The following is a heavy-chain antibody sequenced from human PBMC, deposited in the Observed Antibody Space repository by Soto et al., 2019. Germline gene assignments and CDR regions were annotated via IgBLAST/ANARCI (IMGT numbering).Heavy chain of an antibody. CDR1: GFTFSSYA. Sequence: GGSLRLSCAASGFTFSSYAMHWVRQAPGKGLEWVAVISYDGSNKYYADSVKGRFTISRDNSKNTLYLQMNSLRAEDTAVYYCARARGYSYGVIDYWGQGTLVTVSS. V-gene: IGHV3-30-3*01. CDR3: ARARGYSYGVIDY. CDR2: ISYDGSNK. J-gene: IGHJ4*02. D-gene: IGHD5-18*01.